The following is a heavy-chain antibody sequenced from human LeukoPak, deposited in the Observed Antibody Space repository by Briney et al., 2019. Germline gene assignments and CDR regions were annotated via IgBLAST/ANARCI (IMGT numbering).Heavy chain of an antibody. V-gene: IGHV3-74*01. CDR3: ARDDSSGVDY. D-gene: IGHD6-19*01. CDR2: ISSDGTST. J-gene: IGHJ4*02. CDR1: GFTFSYYW. Sequence: GGSLRLSCAASGFTFSYYWMVWVRQAPGKGLVSVSRISSDGTSTTYADSVKGRFTVSRDNAKNTLYLQMNSLRADDTAVYYCARDDSSGVDYWGQGTLVTVSS.